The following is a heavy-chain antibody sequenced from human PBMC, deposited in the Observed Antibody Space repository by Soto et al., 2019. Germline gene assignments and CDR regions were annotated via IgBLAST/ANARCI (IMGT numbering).Heavy chain of an antibody. Sequence: EVQLVESGGGLVQPGGSLRLSCAASGFTFTGNWMHWVRQGPGKGLVWVARINRDGTATTHADSVTGRFTISRDNSKNTLYLQMNSLGAEDTAVYYCATVGTGSYNWFDPWGQGTMVTVSS. J-gene: IGHJ5*02. CDR3: ATVGTGSYNWFDP. D-gene: IGHD1-26*01. CDR2: INRDGTAT. CDR1: GFTFTGNW. V-gene: IGHV3-74*01.